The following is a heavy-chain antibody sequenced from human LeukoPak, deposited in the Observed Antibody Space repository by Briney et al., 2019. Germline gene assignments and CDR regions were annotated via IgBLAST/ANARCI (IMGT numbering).Heavy chain of an antibody. V-gene: IGHV4-39*01. CDR2: MFYAGDT. D-gene: IGHD5-12*01. Sequence: PSETLSLTCTVSGGSLSRRSYYRGWIRQPPGKGLEWIGTMFYAGDTFYNPSLESRVTISVDTSKNQFSLKLTSVTAADRAVYYGARADSGRFSYFDYWGQGTLVTVSS. CDR1: GGSLSRRSYY. J-gene: IGHJ4*02. CDR3: ARADSGRFSYFDY.